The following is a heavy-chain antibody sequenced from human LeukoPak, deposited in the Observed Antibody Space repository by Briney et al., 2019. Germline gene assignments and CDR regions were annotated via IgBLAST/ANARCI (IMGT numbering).Heavy chain of an antibody. CDR1: GGSISSSSYY. V-gene: IGHV4-39*01. Sequence: SETLSLTCTVSGGSISSSSYYWGWIRQPPGKGLEWIGSIYYSGSTYYNPSLKSRVTISVDTSKNQFSLKLSSVTAADTAVYYRARQGTDSSSWYNYWGQGTLVTVSS. J-gene: IGHJ4*02. CDR2: IYYSGST. CDR3: ARQGTDSSSWYNY. D-gene: IGHD6-13*01.